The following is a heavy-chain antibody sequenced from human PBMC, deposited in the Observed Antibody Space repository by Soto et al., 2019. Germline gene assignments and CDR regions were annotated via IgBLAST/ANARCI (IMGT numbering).Heavy chain of an antibody. J-gene: IGHJ4*02. Sequence: GGSLRLSCAASGFTFSSYAMHWVRQAPGKGLEWVAVISYAGSNKYYADSVKGRFTISRDNSKNTLYLQMNSLRAEDTAVYYCARSLGYCPNGVCYSPFDYWGQGTLVTVSS. CDR3: ARSLGYCPNGVCYSPFDY. V-gene: IGHV3-30-3*01. D-gene: IGHD2-8*01. CDR2: ISYAGSNK. CDR1: GFTFSSYA.